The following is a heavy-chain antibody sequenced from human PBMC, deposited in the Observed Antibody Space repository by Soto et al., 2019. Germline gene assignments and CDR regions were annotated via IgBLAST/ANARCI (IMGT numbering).Heavy chain of an antibody. CDR2: ISGSGGTT. J-gene: IGHJ4*02. D-gene: IGHD6-13*01. Sequence: PGGSLRLSCAASGFTFSSSAMTWVRQAPGKGLEWVSGISGSGGTTFYADSVKGRFTISRDNSKNTLYVQMNSLRAEDTAVYYCAKGPRSSWFQPDQWGQGTLVTVSS. V-gene: IGHV3-23*01. CDR1: GFTFSSSA. CDR3: AKGPRSSWFQPDQ.